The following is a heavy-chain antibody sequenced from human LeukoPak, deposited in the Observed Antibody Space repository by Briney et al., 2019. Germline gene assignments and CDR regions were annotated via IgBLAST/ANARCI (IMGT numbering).Heavy chain of an antibody. CDR3: ANEGDSSTWNADFDF. Sequence: GGSLRLSCAASGFTFSSYAMSWVRQAPGKGLEWVSAISGNSGTTYYADSVKGRFTISRDNSKNTLYLQMNSLRAEDTAVYYCANEGDSSTWNADFDFGGQGTLVTVSS. CDR1: GFTFSSYA. CDR2: ISGNSGTT. J-gene: IGHJ4*02. D-gene: IGHD6-13*01. V-gene: IGHV3-23*01.